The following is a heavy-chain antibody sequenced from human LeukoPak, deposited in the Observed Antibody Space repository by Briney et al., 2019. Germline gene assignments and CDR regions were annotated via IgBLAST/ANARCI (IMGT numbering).Heavy chain of an antibody. CDR2: ISSSSSYI. J-gene: IGHJ4*02. Sequence: PGGSLRLSCAASAFTFSDYSMNWVRQAPGKGLEWVSSISSSSSYIYYADSVKGRFTISRDNAKNSLYLQMNSLRAEDTPVYYCARVLCGGDCYFDYWGQGTLVTVSS. CDR3: ARVLCGGDCYFDY. V-gene: IGHV3-21*01. CDR1: AFTFSDYS. D-gene: IGHD2-21*02.